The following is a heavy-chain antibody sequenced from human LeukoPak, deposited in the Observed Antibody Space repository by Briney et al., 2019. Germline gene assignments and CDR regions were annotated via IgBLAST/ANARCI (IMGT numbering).Heavy chain of an antibody. CDR2: INPNSGDT. D-gene: IGHD3-16*01. CDR1: GYTXTGYY. V-gene: IGHV1-2*02. J-gene: IGHJ4*02. CDR3: ATQRGSYLWGTDFDY. Sequence: GPVKVSCKASGYTXTGYYMHLVRQAPGQGPEWMGWINPNSGDTKFAREFQGRVTMTRDMSISTAYMGLSRLRSDDTAVYYCATQRGSYLWGTDFDYWGQGTLVTVSS.